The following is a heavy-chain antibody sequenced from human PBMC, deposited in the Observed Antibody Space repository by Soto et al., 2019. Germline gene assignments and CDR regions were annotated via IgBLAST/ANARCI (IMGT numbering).Heavy chain of an antibody. J-gene: IGHJ4*02. CDR2: ISGSGGST. D-gene: IGHD3-22*01. CDR1: GFTFSSYA. Sequence: EVQLLESGGGLVQPGGSLRLSCAASGFTFSSYAMSWVRQAPGQGLEWVSAISGSGGSTYYADSVKGRFTISRDNSKNTLYLQMNSLRAEYTAVYYCAKNIGYYSSYFDYWGQGTLVTVSS. CDR3: AKNIGYYSSYFDY. V-gene: IGHV3-23*01.